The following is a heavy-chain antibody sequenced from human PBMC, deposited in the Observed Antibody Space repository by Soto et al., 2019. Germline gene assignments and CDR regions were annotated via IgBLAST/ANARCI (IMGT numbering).Heavy chain of an antibody. V-gene: IGHV1-3*01. J-gene: IGHJ3*02. Sequence: ASVKVSCKASGYTFTSYAMHWVLQAPGQRLEWMGWINAGNGNTKYSQKFQGRVTIIRDTSASTAYMELSSLRSEDTAVYYCARVSRFAALDAFDIWGQGTMVTVS. CDR2: INAGNGNT. CDR1: GYTFTSYA. CDR3: ARVSRFAALDAFDI. D-gene: IGHD3-3*01.